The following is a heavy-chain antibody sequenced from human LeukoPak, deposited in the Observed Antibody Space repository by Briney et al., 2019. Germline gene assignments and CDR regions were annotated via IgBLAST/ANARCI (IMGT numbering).Heavy chain of an antibody. V-gene: IGHV3-20*04. Sequence: GGSLRLSCAASGFTFDDYGMSWARQAPGKGREWVSGINWNGGSTGYADSVKGRFTISRDNAKNSLYLQMNSLRAEDTALYYCARDKNYYDSSGLWGYWGQGTLVTVSS. D-gene: IGHD3-22*01. J-gene: IGHJ4*02. CDR1: GFTFDDYG. CDR2: INWNGGST. CDR3: ARDKNYYDSSGLWGY.